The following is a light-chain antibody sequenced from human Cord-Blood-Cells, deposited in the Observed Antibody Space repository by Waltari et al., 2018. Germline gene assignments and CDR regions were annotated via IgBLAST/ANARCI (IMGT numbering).Light chain of an antibody. V-gene: IGLV2-14*01. CDR1: SSDVGGYNY. Sequence: QSALTQPASVSGSPGQSITISCTGTSSDVGGYNYVSWYQQHPGKAPKLMLYEVSKRPAGVSNRFCGSKSGNTASLTISGLQAEDEADYYCSSYTSSSTYVFGTGTKVTVL. CDR2: EVS. CDR3: SSYTSSSTYV. J-gene: IGLJ1*01.